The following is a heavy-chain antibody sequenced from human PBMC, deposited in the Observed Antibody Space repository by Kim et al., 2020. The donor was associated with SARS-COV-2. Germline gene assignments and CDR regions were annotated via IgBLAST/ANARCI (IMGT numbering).Heavy chain of an antibody. CDR1: GGTFSSYA. CDR3: ARIYYYGSGSSGMDV. Sequence: SVKVSCKASGGTFSSYAISWVRQAPGQGLEWMGGIIPIFGTANYAQKFQGRVTITADESTSTAYMELGSLRSEDTAVYYCARIYYYGSGSSGMDVWGQGTTVTVSS. D-gene: IGHD3-10*01. J-gene: IGHJ6*02. CDR2: IIPIFGTA. V-gene: IGHV1-69*13.